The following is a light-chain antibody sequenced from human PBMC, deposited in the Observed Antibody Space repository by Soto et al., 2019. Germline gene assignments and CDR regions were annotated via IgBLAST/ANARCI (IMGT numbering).Light chain of an antibody. J-gene: IGLJ2*01. CDR3: SSYTGRNNLI. CDR2: EVT. V-gene: IGLV2-8*01. CDR1: ITDVGGYHY. Sequence: QSALTQPPSASGSPGQSVTISCTGTITDVGGYHYVSWYQQHPGKAPKLIIYEVTERPSGVSDRFSGSKSGNTASLTVSGLQADDEADYYCSSYTGRNNLIFGGGTKVTVL.